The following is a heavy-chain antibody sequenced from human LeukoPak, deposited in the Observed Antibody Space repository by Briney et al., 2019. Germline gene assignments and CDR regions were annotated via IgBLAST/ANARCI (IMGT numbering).Heavy chain of an antibody. D-gene: IGHD6-6*01. J-gene: IGHJ4*02. Sequence: GGSLRLSCAASGFTFSSYWMSWVRQAPGKGLEWVANIKQDGSEKYYVDSVKGRFTISRDNAKNSLYLQMNSLRAEDTAVYYCAYGFEYSSSSIDYWGQGTLVTVSS. CDR2: IKQDGSEK. V-gene: IGHV3-7*01. CDR3: AYGFEYSSSSIDY. CDR1: GFTFSSYW.